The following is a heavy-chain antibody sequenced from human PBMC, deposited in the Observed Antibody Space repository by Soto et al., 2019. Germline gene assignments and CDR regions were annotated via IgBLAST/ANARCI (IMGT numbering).Heavy chain of an antibody. D-gene: IGHD2-2*01. Sequence: EVQLVESGGGLVQPGGSLRLSCAASGFTFSSYSMNWVRQAPGKGLEWVSYISSSSSTIYYADSVKGRFTISRDNAKNSRYLQMNSLRDEDTAVYYCANLIVVVPAARRDYWGQGTLVTVSS. CDR1: GFTFSSYS. CDR2: ISSSSSTI. V-gene: IGHV3-48*02. CDR3: ANLIVVVPAARRDY. J-gene: IGHJ4*02.